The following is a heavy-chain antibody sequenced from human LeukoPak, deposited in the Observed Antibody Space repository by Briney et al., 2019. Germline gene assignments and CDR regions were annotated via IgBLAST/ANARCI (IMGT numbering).Heavy chain of an antibody. CDR2: ISGSGGST. V-gene: IGHV3-23*01. CDR3: AKWEYVYVWGSYRGDAFDI. CDR1: GFTFSSYA. Sequence: GGSLRLSCAASGFTFSSYAMSWVRQAPGKGLEWVSAISGSGGSTYYADSVKGRFTISRDNSKNTLYLQMNSLRAEDTAVYYCAKWEYVYVWGSYRGDAFDIWGQGTMVTVSS. J-gene: IGHJ3*02. D-gene: IGHD3-16*02.